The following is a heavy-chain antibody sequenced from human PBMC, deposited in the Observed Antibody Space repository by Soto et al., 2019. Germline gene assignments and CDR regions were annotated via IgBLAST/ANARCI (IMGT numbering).Heavy chain of an antibody. J-gene: IGHJ4*02. D-gene: IGHD5-18*01. CDR1: GGSTSSHY. V-gene: IGHV4-4*07. CDR2: IYTSGTT. Sequence: SETLSLTCTVSGGSTSSHYWTWIRQPAGKGLERIGRIYTSGTTNYNPSLTSRVTMSVDTSKNQFSLNLTSVTAADTAVYYCARDRGQLWPLDYWGQGTLVTVSS. CDR3: ARDRGQLWPLDY.